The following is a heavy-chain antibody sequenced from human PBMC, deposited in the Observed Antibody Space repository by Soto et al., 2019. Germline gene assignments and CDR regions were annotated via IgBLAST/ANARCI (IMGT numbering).Heavy chain of an antibody. Sequence: SETLSLTCTVSGGSISSGGYYWSWIRQHPGTGLEWIGYIYYSGSTYYNPSLKSRVTISVDTSKNQFSLKLSSVTAADTAVYYCATGRFLEWLLSYYYYYGMDVWGQGTTVTVSS. CDR2: IYYSGST. CDR1: GGSISSGGYY. CDR3: ATGRFLEWLLSYYYYYGMDV. D-gene: IGHD3-3*01. V-gene: IGHV4-31*02. J-gene: IGHJ6*02.